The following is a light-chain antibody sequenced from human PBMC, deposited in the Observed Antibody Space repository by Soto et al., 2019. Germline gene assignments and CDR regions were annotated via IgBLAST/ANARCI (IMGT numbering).Light chain of an antibody. CDR2: TSS. J-gene: IGKJ1*01. V-gene: IGKV1-39*01. CDR1: QTISTC. CDR3: QQSYQTPWT. Sequence: IQMTQSPSSLSASVGDRITMTCRASQTISTCLNWYQQKPGKAPKLLISTSSTLQSGVPSRFSGSGSGTEFTLSIRGLQPDDVATYFCQQSYQTPWTFGLGTKVEI.